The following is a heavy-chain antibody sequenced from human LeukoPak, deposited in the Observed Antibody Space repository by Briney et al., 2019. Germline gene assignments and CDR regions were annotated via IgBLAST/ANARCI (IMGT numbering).Heavy chain of an antibody. Sequence: TSETLSLTCTVSGGSISSSSYYWGWIRQPPGKGLEWIGSIYYSGSTYYNPSLKSRVTISVDTSKNQFSLKLSSVTAADTAVYYCARVADFWSGYYFDYWGQGTLVTVSS. CDR2: IYYSGST. J-gene: IGHJ4*02. D-gene: IGHD3-3*01. CDR3: ARVADFWSGYYFDY. V-gene: IGHV4-39*07. CDR1: GGSISSSSYY.